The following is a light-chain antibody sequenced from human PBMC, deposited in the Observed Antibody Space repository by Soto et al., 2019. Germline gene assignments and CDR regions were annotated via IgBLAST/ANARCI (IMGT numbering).Light chain of an antibody. CDR3: QQYDNLPLI. J-gene: IGKJ3*01. Sequence: DIQMTQSPSSLSASVGDRVTITCQASQDISNYLTWYQQKPGKAPKLLIYDASNLETGVPSRFSGSGSGTDFTFTISSLQPEDIATYYCQQYDNLPLIFGPGTKVDIK. CDR1: QDISNY. CDR2: DAS. V-gene: IGKV1-33*01.